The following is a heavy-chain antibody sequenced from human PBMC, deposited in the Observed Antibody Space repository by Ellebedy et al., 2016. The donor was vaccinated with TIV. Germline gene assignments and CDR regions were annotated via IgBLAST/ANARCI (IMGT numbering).Heavy chain of an antibody. Sequence: AASVKVSCKVSGYTLTELSMHWVRQAPGKGLEWMGGFDPEDGETIYAQKFQGRVTMTEDTSTDTAYMELSSLRSEDTAVYYCATTTGVTAISFDYWGQGTLVTVSS. J-gene: IGHJ4*02. CDR1: GYTLTELS. V-gene: IGHV1-24*01. D-gene: IGHD2-21*02. CDR2: FDPEDGET. CDR3: ATTTGVTAISFDY.